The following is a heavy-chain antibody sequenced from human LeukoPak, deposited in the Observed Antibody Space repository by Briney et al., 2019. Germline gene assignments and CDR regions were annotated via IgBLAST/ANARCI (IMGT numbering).Heavy chain of an antibody. CDR2: ISGSGGSI. CDR3: AKGHLDYYDSSGYFFFDY. Sequence: GGSLRLSCAASGFTFSSYAMSWVRQAPGKGLEWVSGISGSGGSIYYADSVKGRFTISRDNSKNTLYLQMNSLRAEDTAVYYCAKGHLDYYDSSGYFFFDYWGQGTLVTVSS. J-gene: IGHJ4*02. V-gene: IGHV3-23*01. D-gene: IGHD3-22*01. CDR1: GFTFSSYA.